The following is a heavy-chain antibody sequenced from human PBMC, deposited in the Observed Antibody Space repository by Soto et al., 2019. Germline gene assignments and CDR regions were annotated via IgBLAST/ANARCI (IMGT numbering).Heavy chain of an antibody. J-gene: IGHJ4*02. Sequence: GKGLEWVAVIYSGGSTYYADSVKGRFTISRDNAKNSLYPQMNSLRAEDTAVYYCASLTSGSYYSSDFDYWGQGTLVTVSS. D-gene: IGHD1-26*01. V-gene: IGHV3-53*01. CDR2: IYSGGST. CDR3: ASLTSGSYYSSDFDY.